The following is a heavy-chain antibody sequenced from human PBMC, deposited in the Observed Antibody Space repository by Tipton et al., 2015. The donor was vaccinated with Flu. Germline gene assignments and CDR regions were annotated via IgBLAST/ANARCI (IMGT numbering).Heavy chain of an antibody. V-gene: IGHV3-9*01. Sequence: SLRLSCAASGFTFDDYAMHWVRQAPGKGLEWVSGISWNSGSIGYADSVKGRFTTSRDNAKNSLYLQMNSLRAEDTALYYCAKEGSSRSFDYWGQGTLVTVSS. CDR1: GFTFDDYA. J-gene: IGHJ4*02. D-gene: IGHD6-6*01. CDR2: ISWNSGSI. CDR3: AKEGSSRSFDY.